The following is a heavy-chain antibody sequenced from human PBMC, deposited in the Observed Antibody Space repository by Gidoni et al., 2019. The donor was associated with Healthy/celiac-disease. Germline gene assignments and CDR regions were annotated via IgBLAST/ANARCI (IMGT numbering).Heavy chain of an antibody. D-gene: IGHD3-3*01. V-gene: IGHV3-30*18. Sequence: QVQLVESGGGVVQPGRSLRLSCAASGFTFSSYGRHWVRQAPGKGLEWVAVISYDGSNKYYADSVKGRFTISRDNSKNTLYLQMNSLRAEDTSVYYCAKGYDFWSGYYTFNWFDPWGQGTLVTVSS. CDR3: AKGYDFWSGYYTFNWFDP. CDR1: GFTFSSYG. CDR2: ISYDGSNK. J-gene: IGHJ5*02.